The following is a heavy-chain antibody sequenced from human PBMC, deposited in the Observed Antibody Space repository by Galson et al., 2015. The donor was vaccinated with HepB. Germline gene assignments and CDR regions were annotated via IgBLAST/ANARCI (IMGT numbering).Heavy chain of an antibody. CDR2: LPPVGDT. D-gene: IGHD6-19*01. CDR1: GFTFSSYD. Sequence: SLRLSCAASGFTFSSYDMHWVRQGTGKGLEWVSALPPVGDTFYEASVKGRFTISRENAKNSLYLHMSSLTAGDTAIFYCARALPGTGWNYIDVWGKGTTVIVSS. V-gene: IGHV3-13*01. J-gene: IGHJ6*03. CDR3: ARALPGTGWNYIDV.